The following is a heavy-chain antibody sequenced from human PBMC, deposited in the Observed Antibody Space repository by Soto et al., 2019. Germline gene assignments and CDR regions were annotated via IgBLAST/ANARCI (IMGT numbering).Heavy chain of an antibody. V-gene: IGHV3-48*01. CDR3: ARHNYGDAFDI. Sequence: EGQLVESGGGLVQPGGSLTISCATSGFDFSMYSLNWVRQAPGKGLEWIGYSRSTGGITSYAASVEGRFTISRNRGKRSVFLHMNNLRVGDTAIYYCARHNYGDAFDIWGQGAIVTVSS. D-gene: IGHD3-16*01. J-gene: IGHJ3*02. CDR1: GFDFSMYS. CDR2: SRSTGGIT.